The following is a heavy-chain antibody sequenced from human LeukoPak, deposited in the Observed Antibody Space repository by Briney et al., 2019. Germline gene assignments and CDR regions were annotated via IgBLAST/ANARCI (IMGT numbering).Heavy chain of an antibody. CDR1: GFTFSSYS. CDR2: ISSSSSYI. V-gene: IGHV3-21*01. CDR3: ARVVVVPAASYYYYYGMDV. J-gene: IGHJ6*02. Sequence: GGSLRLSCAASGFTFSSYSMSWVRQAPGKGLEWVSSISSSSSYIYYADSVKGRFTISRDNAKNSLYLQMNSLKADDTAVYYCARVVVVPAASYYYYYGMDVWGQGTTVTVSS. D-gene: IGHD2-2*01.